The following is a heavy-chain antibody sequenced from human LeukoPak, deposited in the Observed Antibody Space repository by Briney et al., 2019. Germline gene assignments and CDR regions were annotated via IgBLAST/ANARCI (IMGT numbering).Heavy chain of an antibody. J-gene: IGHJ5*02. CDR3: TSAVSGSDYWFDP. V-gene: IGHV4-59*11. Sequence: PSETLSLTCNVSGGFMSGHYWTWIRQPPGKGLEWIGCIFSSGSTNYNPSLKSRVTISVDTSKNQFSLSLRSVTAADTAVYYCTSAVSGSDYWFDPWGQGTLVTVSS. CDR2: IFSSGST. CDR1: GGFMSGHY. D-gene: IGHD5-12*01.